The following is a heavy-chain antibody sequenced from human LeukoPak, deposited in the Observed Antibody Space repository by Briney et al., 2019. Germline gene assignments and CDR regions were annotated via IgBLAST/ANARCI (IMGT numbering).Heavy chain of an antibody. CDR1: GGSFSGFY. D-gene: IGHD6-13*01. CDR3: ATITAPVNLVFRRKKKEYVQS. Sequence: SETLSLTCAVYGGSFSGFYWSWIRQAPGKGLEWMGEIHQSGGTNYNPSLKSRVTISVDASKKQFSLKLSSVTAADTAVYYCATITAPVNLVFRRKKKEYVQSWGQGTLVTVSS. V-gene: IGHV4-34*01. CDR2: IHQSGGT. J-gene: IGHJ1*01.